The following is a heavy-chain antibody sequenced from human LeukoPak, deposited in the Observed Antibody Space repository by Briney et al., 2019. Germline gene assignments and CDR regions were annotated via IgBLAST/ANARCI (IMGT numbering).Heavy chain of an antibody. CDR1: GFTLSSNW. CDR2: IYSDGSRT. CDR3: ARVRRDGYNPFDY. J-gene: IGHJ4*02. V-gene: IGHV3-74*01. D-gene: IGHD5-24*01. Sequence: SGGSLRLSCAGSGFTLSSNWMHWVRQAPGKGLVWVSRIYSDGSRTNYADSVKGRFTISGDNAKNSLYLQMNSLRAEDTAVYYCARVRRDGYNPFDYWGQGTLVTVSS.